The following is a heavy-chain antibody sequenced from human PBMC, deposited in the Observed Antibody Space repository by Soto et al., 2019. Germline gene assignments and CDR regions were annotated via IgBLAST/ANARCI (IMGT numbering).Heavy chain of an antibody. V-gene: IGHV4-59*01. CDR1: GGSMRHYL. D-gene: IGHD5-18*01. CDR3: ARTGYGDHFDY. Sequence: SXTLALTCTVCGGSMRHYLWSWIRQSPGKGLEFIGYTHDSGIINYNPSLMSRVAISLDTSKNQFSLKLTSVTAADTALYYCARTGYGDHFDYWGRGTLVTVSS. J-gene: IGHJ4*02. CDR2: THDSGII.